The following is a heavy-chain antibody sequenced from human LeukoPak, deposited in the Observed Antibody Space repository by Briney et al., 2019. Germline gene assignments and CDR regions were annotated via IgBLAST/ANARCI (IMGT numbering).Heavy chain of an antibody. CDR3: ARGREGDSSGWYNDDY. D-gene: IGHD6-19*01. CDR1: GGSFSGYY. CDR2: INHSGST. V-gene: IGHV4-34*01. Sequence: NTSETLSLTCAVYGGSFSGYYWSWIRQPPGKGLEWIGEINHSGSTNYNPSLKSRVTISVDTSKNQFSLKLSSVTAADTAVYYCARGREGDSSGWYNDDYWGQGTLVTVSS. J-gene: IGHJ4*02.